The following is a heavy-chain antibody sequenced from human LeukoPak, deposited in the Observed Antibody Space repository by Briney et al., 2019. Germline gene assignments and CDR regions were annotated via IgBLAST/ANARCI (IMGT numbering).Heavy chain of an antibody. V-gene: IGHV3-7*04. CDR2: IKQDGSEK. J-gene: IGHJ4*02. Sequence: PGGSLRLSCAASGFTFSSYWMSWVRQAPGKGLEWVANIKQDGSEKYYVDSVKGRFTIPRDNAKNSLYLQMNSLRAEDTAVYYCARVGIALAGPFDYWGQGTLVAVSS. CDR3: ARVGIALAGPFDY. D-gene: IGHD2-21*01. CDR1: GFTFSSYW.